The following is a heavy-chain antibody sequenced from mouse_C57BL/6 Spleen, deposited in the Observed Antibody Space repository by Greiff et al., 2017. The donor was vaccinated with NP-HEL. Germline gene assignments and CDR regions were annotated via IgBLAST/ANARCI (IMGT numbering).Heavy chain of an antibody. CDR3: SRYGITTVVAEGFAY. CDR2: IDPEDGET. J-gene: IGHJ3*01. V-gene: IGHV14-2*01. Sequence: EVQLQQSGAELVKPGASVKLSCTASGFNIKDYYMHWVKQRTEQGLEWIGRIDPEDGETKYAPKFQGKATITADTSSNTAYLQLSSLTSEDTAVYYGSRYGITTVVAEGFAYWGQGTLVTVSA. CDR1: GFNIKDYY. D-gene: IGHD1-1*01.